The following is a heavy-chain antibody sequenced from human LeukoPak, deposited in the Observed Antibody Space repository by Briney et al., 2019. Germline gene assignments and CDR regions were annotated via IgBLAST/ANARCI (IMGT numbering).Heavy chain of an antibody. Sequence: SETLSLTCAVYGGSFSGYYWSWVRQPPGKGLEWIGEINHSGSTNYNPSLKSRVTISVGTSKNQFSLKLSSVTAADTAVYYCARDYCGGDCSDAFDIWGQGTMVTVSS. CDR1: GGSFSGYY. CDR3: ARDYCGGDCSDAFDI. D-gene: IGHD2-21*02. CDR2: INHSGST. V-gene: IGHV4-34*01. J-gene: IGHJ3*02.